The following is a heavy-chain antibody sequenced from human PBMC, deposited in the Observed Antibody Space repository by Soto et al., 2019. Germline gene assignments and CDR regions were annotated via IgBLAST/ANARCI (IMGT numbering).Heavy chain of an antibody. Sequence: QVQLVQSGAEVKKPGSSVKVSCKASGGTFSSYAISWVRQAPGQGLEWMGGIIPIFGTANYAQKFQGRVTITADESTSTAYMELSSLRSEDTAVYYCAGGDYGYCSSTSCYSSPYYYYGMDVWGQGTTVTVSS. CDR1: GGTFSSYA. J-gene: IGHJ6*02. CDR3: AGGDYGYCSSTSCYSSPYYYYGMDV. CDR2: IIPIFGTA. D-gene: IGHD2-2*02. V-gene: IGHV1-69*01.